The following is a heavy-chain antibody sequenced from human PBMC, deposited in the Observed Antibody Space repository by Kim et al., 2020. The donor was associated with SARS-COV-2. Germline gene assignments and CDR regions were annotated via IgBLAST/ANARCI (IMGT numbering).Heavy chain of an antibody. Sequence: SETLSLTCTVSGVSLSSDYWSWIRQPPGKGLEWIGYIYYNGFTYHNPSMKSRVTLSVDSSKTQFSLSLNSVTAADTATYFCARTILAVSGWATRGWFDPWGQGILVTVSS. J-gene: IGHJ5*02. CDR2: IYYNGFT. CDR1: GVSLSSDY. V-gene: IGHV4-59*13. CDR3: ARTILAVSGWATRGWFDP. D-gene: IGHD6-19*01.